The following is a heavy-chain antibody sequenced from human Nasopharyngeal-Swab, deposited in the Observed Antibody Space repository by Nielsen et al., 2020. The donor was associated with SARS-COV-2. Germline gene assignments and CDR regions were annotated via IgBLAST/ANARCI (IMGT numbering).Heavy chain of an antibody. Sequence: GGSLRLSCVGSGFIFSTYNLNWVRQAPGKGLEWVSSISHTGSDIYYADSVKGRFTISRDNAKNSVYLQMNSLRAEGTAVYYCARGFGSGRHWGQGTLVTVSS. CDR2: ISHTGSDI. J-gene: IGHJ4*02. CDR1: GFIFSTYN. V-gene: IGHV3-21*01. D-gene: IGHD3-10*01. CDR3: ARGFGSGRH.